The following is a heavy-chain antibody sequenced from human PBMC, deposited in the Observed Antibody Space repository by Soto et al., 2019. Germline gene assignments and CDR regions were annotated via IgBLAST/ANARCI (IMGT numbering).Heavy chain of an antibody. CDR3: ARVTDSSGYDDY. J-gene: IGHJ4*02. CDR2: IYSGGST. CDR1: GFTVSSNY. Sequence: WSLRLSCAASGFTVSSNYMSWVRQAPGEGLEWVSVIYSGGSTYYADSVKGRFTISRDNSKNTLYLQMNSLRAEDTAVYYCARVTDSSGYDDYWGQGTLVTVSS. D-gene: IGHD3-22*01. V-gene: IGHV3-53*01.